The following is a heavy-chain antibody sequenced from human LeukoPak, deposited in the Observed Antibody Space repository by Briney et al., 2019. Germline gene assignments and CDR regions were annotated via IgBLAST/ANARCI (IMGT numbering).Heavy chain of an antibody. Sequence: GGSLRLSCAASGFIFSDYYMSWIRQAPGRGLEWVSYISTSGSTKYYADSVKGRFTISRDDAKNSLFLQMNSLRAEDTALYYCARASYYYDTTGLGAVDLWGQGTMVTVSS. CDR3: ARASYYYDTTGLGAVDL. V-gene: IGHV3-11*01. CDR2: ISTSGSTK. J-gene: IGHJ3*01. D-gene: IGHD3-22*01. CDR1: GFIFSDYY.